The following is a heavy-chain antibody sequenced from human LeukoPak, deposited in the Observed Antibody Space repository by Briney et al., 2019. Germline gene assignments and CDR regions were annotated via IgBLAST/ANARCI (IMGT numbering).Heavy chain of an antibody. Sequence: PSETLSLTCSVSGGSINSYWWSWIRQPAGKGLEFIGRIYTTGMTNYNPSLKSRVSMSVDTSKNQFFLELRSVTAADTAVYFCARAGYTISSYRFDYWGQGALVTVSS. CDR2: IYTTGMT. D-gene: IGHD3-16*02. V-gene: IGHV4-4*07. J-gene: IGHJ4*02. CDR3: ARAGYTISSYRFDY. CDR1: GGSINSYW.